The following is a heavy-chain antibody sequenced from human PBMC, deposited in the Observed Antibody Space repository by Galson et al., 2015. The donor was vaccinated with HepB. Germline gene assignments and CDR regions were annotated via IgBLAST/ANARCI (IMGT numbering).Heavy chain of an antibody. CDR3: AREPFTMIVAWYFDY. CDR2: IWYDGSNK. Sequence: SLRLSCAASGFTFSSYGMHWVRQAPGKGLEWVAVIWYDGSNKYYADSVKGRFTISRDNSKNTLYLQMNSLRAEDTAVYYCAREPFTMIVAWYFDYWGQGTLVTVSS. J-gene: IGHJ4*02. D-gene: IGHD3-22*01. CDR1: GFTFSSYG. V-gene: IGHV3-33*01.